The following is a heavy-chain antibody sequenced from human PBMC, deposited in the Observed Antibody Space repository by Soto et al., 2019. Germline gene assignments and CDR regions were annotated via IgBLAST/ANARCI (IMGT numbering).Heavy chain of an antibody. CDR2: IYYSGST. J-gene: IGHJ4*02. D-gene: IGHD3-22*01. Sequence: PSETLSLTCTVSGVSVSSGSYYWSWIRQPPGKGLGWIGYIYYSGSTNYNPSLKSRVTISVDTSKNQFSLKLSSVTAADTAVYYCAREAHYYDSNGIDPPFYWGQGTLVTVSS. CDR3: AREAHYYDSNGIDPPFY. CDR1: GVSVSSGSYY. V-gene: IGHV4-61*01.